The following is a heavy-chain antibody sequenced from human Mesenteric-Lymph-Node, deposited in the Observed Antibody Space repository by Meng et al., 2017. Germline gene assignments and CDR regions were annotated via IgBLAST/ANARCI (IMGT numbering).Heavy chain of an antibody. CDR2: ISAYNGNT. Sequence: ASVKVSCKASGYTFTSYGISWVRQAPGQGLEWMGWISAYNGNTNYAQKLQGRVTMTTDTSTSTAYMELRSLRSDDTAVYYCARSHLKTSQNYYDSSGYLEMGDYWGQGTLVTVSS. CDR3: ARSHLKTSQNYYDSSGYLEMGDY. CDR1: GYTFTSYG. J-gene: IGHJ4*02. D-gene: IGHD3-22*01. V-gene: IGHV1-18*01.